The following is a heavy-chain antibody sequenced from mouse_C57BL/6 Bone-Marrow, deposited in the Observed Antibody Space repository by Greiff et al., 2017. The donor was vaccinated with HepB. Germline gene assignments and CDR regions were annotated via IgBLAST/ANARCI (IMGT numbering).Heavy chain of an antibody. J-gene: IGHJ3*01. CDR1: GFTFSDYG. CDR3: GRPGYGSPFAY. V-gene: IGHV5-17*01. D-gene: IGHD1-1*01. Sequence: EVKVEESGGGLVKPGGSLKLSCAASGFTFSDYGMHWVRQAPEKGLEWVAYISSGSSTIYYADTVKGRFTISRDNAKNTLFLQMTSLRSEDTAMYYCGRPGYGSPFAYWGQGTLVTVSA. CDR2: ISSGSSTI.